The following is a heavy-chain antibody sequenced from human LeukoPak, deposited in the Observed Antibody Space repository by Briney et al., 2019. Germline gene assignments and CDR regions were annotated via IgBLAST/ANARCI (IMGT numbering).Heavy chain of an antibody. CDR3: ASTTPSIAARYFDY. CDR1: GGSISSYY. Sequence: PSETLSLTCTVSGGSISSYYWSWIRQPPGKGLEWIGYIYYSGSTNYNPSLKSRVTISVDTSKNQFSLKLSSVTAADTAVYYCASTTPSIAARYFDYWGQGTLVTVSS. J-gene: IGHJ4*02. V-gene: IGHV4-59*01. CDR2: IYYSGST. D-gene: IGHD6-6*01.